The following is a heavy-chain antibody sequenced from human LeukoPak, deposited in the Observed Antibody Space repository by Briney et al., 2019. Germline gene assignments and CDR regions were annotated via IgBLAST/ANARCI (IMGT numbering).Heavy chain of an antibody. J-gene: IGHJ3*02. CDR2: IYTSGST. D-gene: IGHD3-10*01. CDR1: GGSISSGSYY. CDR3: ATGITMVRGDAFDI. Sequence: SETLSLTCTVSGGSISSGSYYWSWIRQPAGKGLEWIGRIYTSGSTNYSPSLKSRVTISVDTSKNQFSLKLSSVTAADTAVYYCATGITMVRGDAFDIWGQGTMVTVSS. V-gene: IGHV4-61*02.